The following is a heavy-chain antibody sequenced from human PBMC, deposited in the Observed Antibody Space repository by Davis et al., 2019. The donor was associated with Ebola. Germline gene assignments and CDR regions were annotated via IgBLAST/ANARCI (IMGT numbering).Heavy chain of an antibody. Sequence: ASVKVSCKTSGYTFTSYDINWVRQAPGQGLEWMGRINPNSGGTNYAQKFQGRVTMTRDTSISTAYMELSRLRSDDTAVYYCARASEELREDYWGQGTLVTVSS. J-gene: IGHJ4*02. V-gene: IGHV1-2*06. D-gene: IGHD1-7*01. CDR3: ARASEELREDY. CDR2: INPNSGGT. CDR1: GYTFTSYD.